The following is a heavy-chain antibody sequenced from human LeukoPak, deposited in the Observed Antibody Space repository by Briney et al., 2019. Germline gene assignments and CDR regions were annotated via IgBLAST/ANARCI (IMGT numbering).Heavy chain of an antibody. V-gene: IGHV4-4*07. J-gene: IGHJ6*03. Sequence: PSETLSLTCTVSGCSISSYYWSWIRQPAGKGLEWIGRIYTSGSTNYNPSLKSRVTMSVDTSKNQFSLKLSSVTAADTAVYYCLGDCSSTSCYTYYYMDVWGKGTTVTASS. D-gene: IGHD2-2*02. CDR2: IYTSGST. CDR3: LGDCSSTSCYTYYYMDV. CDR1: GCSISSYY.